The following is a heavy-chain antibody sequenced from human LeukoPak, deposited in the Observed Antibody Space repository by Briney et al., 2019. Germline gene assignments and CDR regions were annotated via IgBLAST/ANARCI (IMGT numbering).Heavy chain of an antibody. J-gene: IGHJ4*02. D-gene: IGHD3-9*01. CDR2: IYYSGST. V-gene: IGHV4-39*07. CDR1: GGPIDHMNYY. Sequence: SETLSLTCTVSGGPIDHMNYYWGWIRRAPGKGLEWIGSIYYSGSTYYNPSLKSRVTMLIDTSKNQFSLNLNSVTAADTAVYFCARASGRYFDWLQGPSDYWGQGSLVTVSS. CDR3: ARASGRYFDWLQGPSDY.